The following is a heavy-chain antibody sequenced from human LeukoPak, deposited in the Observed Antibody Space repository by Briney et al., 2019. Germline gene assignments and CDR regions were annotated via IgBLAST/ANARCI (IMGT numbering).Heavy chain of an antibody. CDR1: GGSISSYY. J-gene: IGHJ4*02. CDR3: ASRYSYGYGGDY. D-gene: IGHD5-18*01. CDR2: INHSGST. V-gene: IGHV4-34*01. Sequence: SETLSLTCTVSGGSISSYYWSWIRQPPGKGLEWIGEINHSGSTNYNPSLKSRVTISVDTSKNQFSLKLSSVTAADTAVYYCASRYSYGYGGDYWGQGTLVTVSS.